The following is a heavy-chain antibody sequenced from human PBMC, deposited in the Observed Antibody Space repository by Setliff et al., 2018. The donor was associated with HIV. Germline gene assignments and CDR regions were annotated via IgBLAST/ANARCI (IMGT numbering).Heavy chain of an antibody. D-gene: IGHD1-26*01. J-gene: IGHJ5*02. CDR2: TSHSGAT. CDR3: ARDGLRSYSGIYSAAGWFDP. V-gene: IGHV4-34*01. CDR1: GGIYLSGFY. Sequence: SETLSLTCNVYGGIYLSGFYWNWIRQAPGKGLEYIGQTSHSGATDFNPSLKGRVSISVDPSMKRFSLKLTSVTAADTALYYCARDGLRSYSGIYSAAGWFDPWGQGTVVTVSS.